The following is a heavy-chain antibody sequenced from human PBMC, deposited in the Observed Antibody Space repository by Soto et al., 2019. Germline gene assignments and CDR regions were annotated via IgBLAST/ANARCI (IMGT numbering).Heavy chain of an antibody. CDR2: IKQDGSEK. CDR3: ARTIVVVVPDNFDH. CDR1: GFTISDYW. J-gene: IGHJ4*02. V-gene: IGHV3-7*01. Sequence: LRLSCAASGFTISDYWMSWVRQAPGKGLEWVANIKQDGSEKYYVDSVKGRFTISRDSAKNSLYLQMNSLRGEDTAVYYCARTIVVVVPDNFDHWGQGTLVTVSS. D-gene: IGHD3-22*01.